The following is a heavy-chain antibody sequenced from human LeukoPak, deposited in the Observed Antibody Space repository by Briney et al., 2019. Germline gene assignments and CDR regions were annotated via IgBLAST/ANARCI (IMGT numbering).Heavy chain of an antibody. V-gene: IGHV6-1*01. CDR3: ARGNPRYFDY. J-gene: IGHJ4*02. CDR1: GDSVSSNSAT. Sequence: SQTLSLTCAFSGDSVSSNSATWNWIRQSPSRGLEWLGRTYYRSKWYNDSAVSAKSRIIINADTSKNQFSLQLNSVTPEDTAVYYCARGNPRYFDYCGEGALLTASS. CDR2: TYYRSKWYN.